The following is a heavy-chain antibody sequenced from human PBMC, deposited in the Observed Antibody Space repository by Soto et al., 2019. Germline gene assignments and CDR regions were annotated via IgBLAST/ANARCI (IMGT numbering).Heavy chain of an antibody. J-gene: IGHJ3*02. Sequence: ASVKVSCKASGYTFTSYGISWVRQAPGQGLERMGWISAYNGNTNYAQKLQGRVTMTTDTSTSTAYMELRSLRSDDTAVYYCASDTLRGSGWYGDAFDIWGQGTMVTVSS. V-gene: IGHV1-18*01. CDR2: ISAYNGNT. CDR1: GYTFTSYG. D-gene: IGHD6-19*01. CDR3: ASDTLRGSGWYGDAFDI.